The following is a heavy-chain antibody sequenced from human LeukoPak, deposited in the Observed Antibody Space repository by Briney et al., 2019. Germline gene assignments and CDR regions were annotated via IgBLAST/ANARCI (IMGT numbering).Heavy chain of an antibody. D-gene: IGHD2-21*01. CDR3: VRDSDYQRNSGGLYAHYDALDI. CDR1: EFTFSTFW. Sequence: GGSLRLSCAASEFTFSTFWMSWVRQAPGKGLEWVANIKADVSVKHYVDSVEGRFSISRDNARSSLYLQMNSLRAEDTAVYYCVRDSDYQRNSGGLYAHYDALDIWGHGTMVTVSS. CDR2: IKADVSVK. J-gene: IGHJ3*02. V-gene: IGHV3-7*01.